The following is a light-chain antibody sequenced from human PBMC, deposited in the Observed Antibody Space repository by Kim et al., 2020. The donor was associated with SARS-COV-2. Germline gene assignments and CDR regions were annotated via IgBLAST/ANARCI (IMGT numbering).Light chain of an antibody. CDR3: QQYNSRPPLT. Sequence: SPGERATLSCRASQSVSSDVAWYQQKPGQAPRLLIYGASTRATGIPARFSGSGSGTEFTLTVSSVQSEDFAAYYCQQYNSRPPLTFGGGTKVDIK. J-gene: IGKJ4*01. CDR2: GAS. V-gene: IGKV3-15*01. CDR1: QSVSSD.